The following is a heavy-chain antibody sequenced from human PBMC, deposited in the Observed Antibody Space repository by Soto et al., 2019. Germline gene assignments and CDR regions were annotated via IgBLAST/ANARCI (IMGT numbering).Heavy chain of an antibody. D-gene: IGHD6-13*01. CDR3: ARGNLAAAIGHWFDP. V-gene: IGHV4-4*02. CDR1: SGSISSSNW. Sequence: QVQLQESGPGLVKPSGTLSLTCAVSSGSISSSNWWSWVRQPPGKGLEWIGEIYHSGSTNYNPSLKSRVTTSVDKSKNQFSLKLSSVTAADTAVYYCARGNLAAAIGHWFDPWGQGTLVTVSS. CDR2: IYHSGST. J-gene: IGHJ5*02.